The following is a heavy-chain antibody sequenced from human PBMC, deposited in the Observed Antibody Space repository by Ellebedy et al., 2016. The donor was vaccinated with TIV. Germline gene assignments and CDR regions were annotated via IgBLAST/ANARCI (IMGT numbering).Heavy chain of an antibody. J-gene: IGHJ4*02. V-gene: IGHV3-30-3*01. CDR3: ARGDRAGTTRLVDY. Sequence: GESLKISCAASGFTFSTYAIHWVRQAPGKGLEWVAVISYDGSNEIYVDSVKGRFTISRDNSKDTLYLQMNSLRAEDTAVYYCARGDRAGTTRLVDYWGQGTLVTVSS. D-gene: IGHD1-7*01. CDR2: ISYDGSNE. CDR1: GFTFSTYA.